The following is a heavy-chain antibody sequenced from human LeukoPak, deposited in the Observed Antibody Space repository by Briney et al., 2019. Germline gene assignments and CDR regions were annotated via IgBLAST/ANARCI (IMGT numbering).Heavy chain of an antibody. Sequence: PSETLSLTCTVSGASVSSDYWSWIRQPPGKGLEWIGEINHSGSTNYNPSLKSRVTISVDTSKNQFSLKLSSVTAADTAVYYCARGGDYARRFDPWGQGTLVTVSS. CDR1: GASVSSDY. CDR3: ARGGDYARRFDP. D-gene: IGHD4-17*01. J-gene: IGHJ5*02. V-gene: IGHV4-34*01. CDR2: INHSGST.